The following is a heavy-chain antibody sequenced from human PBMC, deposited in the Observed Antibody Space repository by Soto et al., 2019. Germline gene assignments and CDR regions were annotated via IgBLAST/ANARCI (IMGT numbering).Heavy chain of an antibody. V-gene: IGHV4-31*03. CDR1: GGSISSGGYY. CDR2: IYYSGST. D-gene: IGHD3-22*01. CDR3: ARDPAPYDSSGYSGPSGYFDY. Sequence: NPSETLSLTCTVSGGSISSGGYYWSWIRQHPGKGLEWIGYIYYSGSTYYNPSLKSRVTISVDTSKNQFSLKLSSVTAADTAVYYCARDPAPYDSSGYSGPSGYFDYWGQGTLVTVSS. J-gene: IGHJ4*02.